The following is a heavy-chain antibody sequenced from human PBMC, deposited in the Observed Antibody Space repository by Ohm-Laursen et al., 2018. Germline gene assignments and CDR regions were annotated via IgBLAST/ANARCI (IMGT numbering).Heavy chain of an antibody. V-gene: IGHV4-31*03. CDR2: FYYSGNT. J-gene: IGHJ2*01. Sequence: SDTLSLTCTVSGASISSGGYYWSWIRQHPGKGLEWIGYFYYSGNTYYNPSLKSRLTISVDTSKNQFSLRLSSVTAADTAVYYCARDRGYVEWYFDIWGRGTLVTVSS. CDR1: GASISSGGYY. D-gene: IGHD3-22*01. CDR3: ARDRGYVEWYFDI.